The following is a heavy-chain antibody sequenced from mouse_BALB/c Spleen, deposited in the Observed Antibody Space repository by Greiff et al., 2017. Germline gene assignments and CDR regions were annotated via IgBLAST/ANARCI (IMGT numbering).Heavy chain of an antibody. D-gene: IGHD2-14*01. CDR2: ISSGSSTI. J-gene: IGHJ2*01. CDR1: GFTFSSFG. CDR3: ARDNYRYDYFDY. V-gene: IGHV5-17*02. Sequence: EVQGVESGGGLVQPGGSRKLSCAASGFTFSSFGMHWVRQAPEKGLEWVAYISSGSSTIYYADTVKGRFTISRDNPKNTLFLQMTSLKSEDTAMYYCARDNYRYDYFDYWGQGTTLTVSS.